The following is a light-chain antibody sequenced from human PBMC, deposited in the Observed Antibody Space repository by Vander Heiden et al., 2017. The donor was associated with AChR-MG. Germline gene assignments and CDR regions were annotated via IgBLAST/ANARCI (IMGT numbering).Light chain of an antibody. J-gene: IGLJ3*02. CDR1: NIGDKN. CDR2: DDS. V-gene: IGLV3-21*03. CDR3: QVWDSSSDWV. Sequence: SYVLTQPPSVSVAPGKTVRITCGGSNIGDKNVHWYQQKQGQAPVLIVYDDSDRPSGIPERFSGSNSGNTATLTISRVEAGDEADYYCQVWDSSSDWVFGGGTKLTVL.